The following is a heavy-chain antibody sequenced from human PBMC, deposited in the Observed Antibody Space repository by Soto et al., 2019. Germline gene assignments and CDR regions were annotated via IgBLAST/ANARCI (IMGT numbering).Heavy chain of an antibody. V-gene: IGHV4-34*01. J-gene: IGHJ6*03. Sequence: QVQLQQWGAGLLKPSETLSLTCAVYGGSFSGYYWSWIRQPPGKGLEWIGEINHSGSTNYNPSLKSRVTISVDTSKNQFSLKLSSVTAADTAVYYCARVLRYFDWLSHPPNYYYYYMDVWGKGTTVTVSS. D-gene: IGHD3-9*01. CDR3: ARVLRYFDWLSHPPNYYYYYMDV. CDR1: GGSFSGYY. CDR2: INHSGST.